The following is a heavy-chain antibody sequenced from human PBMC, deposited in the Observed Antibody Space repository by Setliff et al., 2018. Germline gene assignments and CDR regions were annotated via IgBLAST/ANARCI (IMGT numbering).Heavy chain of an antibody. V-gene: IGHV1-46*01. CDR3: ARGLRRQLQNYYYMDV. CDR1: RNTFTNYF. CDR2: IDPSGGYT. J-gene: IGHJ6*03. D-gene: IGHD2-2*01. Sequence: ASVKVSCKVSRNTFTNYFVHWVRQAPGQGLEWMGIIDPSGGYTTYAQKVQDRVTMTGDTSTSTVYMELSSLRSEDTAVYYCARGLRRQLQNYYYMDVWGKGTTVTV.